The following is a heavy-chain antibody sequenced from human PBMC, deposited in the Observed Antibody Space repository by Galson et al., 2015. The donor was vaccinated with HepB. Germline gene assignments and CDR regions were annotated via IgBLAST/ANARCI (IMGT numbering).Heavy chain of an antibody. V-gene: IGHV4-39*07. D-gene: IGHD4-23*01. J-gene: IGHJ2*01. CDR2: ISFSANP. CDR1: GFTVSSNY. Sequence: LRLSCAASGFTVSSNYMSWVRQAPGKGLEWIGSISFSANPYYNPSLKSRVTISIDTSKNQFSLKLTSVTAAATAVYYCARIRTRLRWSHPGGRFDLWGRATLVTVSS. CDR3: ARIRTRLRWSHPGGRFDL.